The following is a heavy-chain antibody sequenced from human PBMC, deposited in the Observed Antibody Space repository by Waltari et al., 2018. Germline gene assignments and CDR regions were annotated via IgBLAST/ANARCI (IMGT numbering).Heavy chain of an antibody. V-gene: IGHV3-74*01. CDR3: IRENIAAAGLES. Sequence: EVQLVESGGGLVQPGGSLRLSCVASGFIFSTYWMDWVRQAPGKGLVWVSRINNDGSSTTYADSVKGRFTISRDNAKNTLYLHMSSLRAEDTAVYYCIRENIAAAGLESWGQGTLVTVSS. CDR1: GFIFSTYW. CDR2: INNDGSST. J-gene: IGHJ4*02. D-gene: IGHD6-13*01.